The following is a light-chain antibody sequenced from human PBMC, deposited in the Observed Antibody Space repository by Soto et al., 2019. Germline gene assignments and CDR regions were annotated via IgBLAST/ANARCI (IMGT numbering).Light chain of an antibody. J-gene: IGLJ1*01. CDR3: SSYTSSSKL. V-gene: IGLV2-14*01. Sequence: QSALTQPASVSGSPGQSITISCTGTSSDVGGYNYVSWYQQHPGKAPKLMIYEVGNRPSGVSNRFSGSKSGNTASLTISGLQAEDEADYYCSSYTSSSKLFGTGTKVTVL. CDR2: EVG. CDR1: SSDVGGYNY.